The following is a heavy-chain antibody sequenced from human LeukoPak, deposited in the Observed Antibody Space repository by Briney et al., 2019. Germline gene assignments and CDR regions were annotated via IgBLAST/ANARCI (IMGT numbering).Heavy chain of an antibody. CDR2: ISGSGGST. CDR1: GFTFSSFA. J-gene: IGHJ2*01. D-gene: IGHD6-13*01. Sequence: PGGSLRLSCAASGFTFSSFAMSWVRQAPGKGLEWASAISGSGGSTYYADSVKGRFTISRDNSKNTLYLQMNSLRAEDTAVYYCAKASYSVWYFDLWGRGTLVTVSS. V-gene: IGHV3-23*01. CDR3: AKASYSVWYFDL.